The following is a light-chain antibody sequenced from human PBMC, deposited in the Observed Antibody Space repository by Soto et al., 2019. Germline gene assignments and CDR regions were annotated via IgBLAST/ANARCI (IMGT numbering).Light chain of an antibody. CDR2: GAS. V-gene: IGKV3-20*01. CDR1: QSVSRSY. J-gene: IGKJ5*01. Sequence: EIVLTQSPGTLSLSPGERATLSCRASQSVSRSYLAWYQQKPGQAPRLLIYGASSRATGIPDRFSGSGSGTDFTLTISRLEPGDFAVYYCQQYDSSPAITFGQGTRLEIK. CDR3: QQYDSSPAIT.